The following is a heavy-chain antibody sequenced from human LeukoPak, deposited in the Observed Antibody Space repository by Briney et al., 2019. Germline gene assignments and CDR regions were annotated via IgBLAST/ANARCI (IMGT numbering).Heavy chain of an antibody. CDR1: GYTFTSYA. J-gene: IGHJ5*02. CDR3: AGVLLWFGESNWFDP. Sequence: ASVKVSCKASGYTFTSYAMHWGRQAPGQRLEWMGWFNAGNGDTEHSQTFQGRVTITRNTSASTAYMELSSLRSEDTAVYYCAGVLLWFGESNWFDPWGQGTLVTVSS. V-gene: IGHV1-3*01. D-gene: IGHD3-10*01. CDR2: FNAGNGDT.